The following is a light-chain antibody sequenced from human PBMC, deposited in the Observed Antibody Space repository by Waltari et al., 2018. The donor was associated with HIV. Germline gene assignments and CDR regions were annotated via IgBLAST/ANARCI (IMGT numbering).Light chain of an antibody. Sequence: DIQMTQSPSTLPASVGDTVTITCRASQNIRTSLAWYQQKHGLSPTLLIYKAAALESEVPPRFSGTGSGTEFNLTISGLTSGDFATYYCQQYEGDTRTFGQGTAVE. CDR3: QQYEGDTRT. CDR1: QNIRTS. V-gene: IGKV1-5*03. CDR2: KAA. J-gene: IGKJ1*01.